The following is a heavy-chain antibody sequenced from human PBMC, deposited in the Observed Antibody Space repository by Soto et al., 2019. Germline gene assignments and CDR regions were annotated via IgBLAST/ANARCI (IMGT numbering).Heavy chain of an antibody. D-gene: IGHD5-18*01. CDR3: AKERGYSYGYGMDV. CDR2: ISYDGSNK. J-gene: IGHJ6*02. Sequence: GGSLRLSCAASGFTFSSYGMHWVRQAPGKGLEWVAVISYDGSNKYYADSVKGRFTISRDNSKNTLYLQMNSLRAEDTAVYYCAKERGYSYGYGMDVWGQGTTVTVSS. V-gene: IGHV3-30*18. CDR1: GFTFSSYG.